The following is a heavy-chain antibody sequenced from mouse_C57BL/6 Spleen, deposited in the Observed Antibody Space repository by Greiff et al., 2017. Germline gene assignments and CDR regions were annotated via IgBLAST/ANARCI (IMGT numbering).Heavy chain of an antibody. CDR3: ARLYGSSYWYFDV. Sequence: EVKLVESGGGLVKPGGSLKLSCAASGFTFSDYGMHWVRQAPEKGLEWVAYISSGSSTLYYADTVKGRFTISRDNAKNTLFLQMTSLRSEDTAMYYCARLYGSSYWYFDVWGTGTTVTVAS. CDR2: ISSGSSTL. V-gene: IGHV5-17*01. J-gene: IGHJ1*03. CDR1: GFTFSDYG. D-gene: IGHD1-1*01.